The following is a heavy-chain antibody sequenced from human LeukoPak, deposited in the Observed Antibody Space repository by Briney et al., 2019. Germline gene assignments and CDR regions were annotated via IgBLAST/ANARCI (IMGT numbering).Heavy chain of an antibody. J-gene: IGHJ4*02. V-gene: IGHV3-33*08. CDR1: GFTFYTYG. D-gene: IGHD5-24*01. Sequence: GGSLRLSCAASGFTFYTYGMNWVRQAPGKGLEWVAVIWSDGSYKYYADSVKGRFTISRDDSKNTLYLQMDSLRAEDTAVYYCARDFSLQLFDYWGQGTLVTVFS. CDR2: IWSDGSYK. CDR3: ARDFSLQLFDY.